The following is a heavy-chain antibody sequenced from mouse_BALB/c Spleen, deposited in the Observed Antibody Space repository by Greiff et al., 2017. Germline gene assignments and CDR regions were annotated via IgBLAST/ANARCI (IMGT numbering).Heavy chain of an antibody. D-gene: IGHD2-4*01. J-gene: IGHJ3*01. Sequence: VKLQESGPGLVAPSQSLSITCTVSGFSLTSYGVHWVRQPPGKGLEWLGVIWAGGSTNYNSALMSRLSISKDNSKSQVFLKMNSLQTDDTAMYYCARDHDYEAYWGQGTLVTVSA. V-gene: IGHV2-9*02. CDR1: GFSLTSYG. CDR3: ARDHDYEAY. CDR2: IWAGGST.